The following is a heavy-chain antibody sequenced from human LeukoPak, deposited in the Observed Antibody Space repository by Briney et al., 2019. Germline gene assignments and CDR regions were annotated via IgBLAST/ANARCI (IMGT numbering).Heavy chain of an antibody. D-gene: IGHD6-19*01. CDR1: GGSIKNYY. Sequence: PSETLSLTCTVSGGSIKNYYWNWLRQPAGKGLEWIGRIHTSGSTNYNPSLKSRLTVSVDTSKNQFSLRPTSVTAADTAVYYCARDGGSGWYDYWGQGILVTVSS. V-gene: IGHV4-4*07. J-gene: IGHJ4*02. CDR2: IHTSGST. CDR3: ARDGGSGWYDY.